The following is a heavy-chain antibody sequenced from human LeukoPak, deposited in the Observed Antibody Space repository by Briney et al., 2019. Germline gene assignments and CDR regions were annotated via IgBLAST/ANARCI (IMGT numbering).Heavy chain of an antibody. Sequence: GGSLRLSCAASVFIYSRYAMSWVRQAPGKGLEWVSAISGSGGSTYYADSVKGRFTISRDNSKNTLFLQLNSLRAEDTAVYYCASYIEWLLTRGFDYWGQGTLVTVSS. CDR1: VFIYSRYA. V-gene: IGHV3-23*01. CDR2: ISGSGGST. J-gene: IGHJ4*02. D-gene: IGHD5-12*01. CDR3: ASYIEWLLTRGFDY.